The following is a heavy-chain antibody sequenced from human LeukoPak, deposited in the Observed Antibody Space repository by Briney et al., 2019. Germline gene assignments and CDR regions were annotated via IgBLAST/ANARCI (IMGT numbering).Heavy chain of an antibody. V-gene: IGHV3-23*01. CDR3: TREAIATGYAYD. Sequence: GGTLRLSCAATGFSFSSYALSWVRQAPGKGLEWVSSISSGGDRTYYADSVTGRFTISRDNSKNMLFLQMSSLRAEDAAMYYCTREAIATGYAYDWGQGTLVTVFS. CDR2: ISSGGDRT. D-gene: IGHD3-16*01. CDR1: GFSFSSYA. J-gene: IGHJ4*02.